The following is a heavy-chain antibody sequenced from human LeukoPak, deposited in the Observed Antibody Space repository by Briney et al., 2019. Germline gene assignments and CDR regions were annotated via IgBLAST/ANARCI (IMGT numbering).Heavy chain of an antibody. CDR1: GFTFSNAW. CDR3: TVDRLFFQF. Sequence: GGSLRLSCVGSGFTFSNAWVSWVRLTPEKGLEWLGRVKSETDGGTIDHAAPVKGRFNISRDDSSNTVFPQMSSLKIDDTAVYYCTVDRLFFQFWGQGSLVTVSS. D-gene: IGHD3-3*01. J-gene: IGHJ4*02. CDR2: VKSETDGGTI. V-gene: IGHV3-15*01.